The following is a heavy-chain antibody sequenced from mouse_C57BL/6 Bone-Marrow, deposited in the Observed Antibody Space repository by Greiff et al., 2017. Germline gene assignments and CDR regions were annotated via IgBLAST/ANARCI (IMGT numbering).Heavy chain of an antibody. Sequence: VQLQQSGAELVRPGASVKLSCTASGFNIKDYYMHWVKQRPEQGLEWIGRIYPEDGDTEYAPTFPGTATMTADTSANPAYLQLSRLTSEDTAVYYCTTPYGSSYWYFDVWGTGTTVTVSS. CDR2: IYPEDGDT. CDR3: TTPYGSSYWYFDV. J-gene: IGHJ1*03. CDR1: GFNIKDYY. D-gene: IGHD1-1*01. V-gene: IGHV14-1*01.